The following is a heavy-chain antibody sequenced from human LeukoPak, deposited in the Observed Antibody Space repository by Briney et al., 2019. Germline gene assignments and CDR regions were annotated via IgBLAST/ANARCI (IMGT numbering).Heavy chain of an antibody. V-gene: IGHV3-23*01. CDR3: AKAGYYYGSGSYYPS. D-gene: IGHD3-10*01. CDR2: ISGSAGST. J-gene: IGHJ5*02. CDR1: GFTFSRYA. Sequence: GGSLRLSCAASGFTFSRYAMSWVRLAPGKGLEWVSGISGSAGSTYYADSVKGRFTTSRDNSNNTLYLQMNNLRAEDTAVYYCAKAGYYYGSGSYYPSWGQGTLVTVSS.